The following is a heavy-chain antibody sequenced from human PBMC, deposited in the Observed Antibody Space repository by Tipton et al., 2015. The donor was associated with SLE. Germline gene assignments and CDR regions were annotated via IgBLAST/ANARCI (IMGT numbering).Heavy chain of an antibody. D-gene: IGHD1-26*01. CDR1: GASVSSFC. V-gene: IGHV4-59*02. Sequence: TLSLTCTVSGASVSSFCWNWIRQSPGKGLEWIGCVCNSGSTNYDPSLKSRGTISVDRSNNQFSLKVNSVIAADTAVYFCARTQMEPYYFDYWGPGTLVTVSS. CDR2: VCNSGST. J-gene: IGHJ4*02. CDR3: ARTQMEPYYFDY.